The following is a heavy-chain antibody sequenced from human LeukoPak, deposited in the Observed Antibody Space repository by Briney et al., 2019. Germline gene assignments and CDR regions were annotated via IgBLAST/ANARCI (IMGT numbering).Heavy chain of an antibody. J-gene: IGHJ6*02. CDR3: ARAGGGRYGSGNMDV. Sequence: GGSLRLSCAASGFTFSSYVMSWVRQAPGKGLEWVSAISGSGGSTYYADSVKGRFTISRDNSKNTLYLHINSLRAEDTAVYYCARAGGGRYGSGNMDVWGHGTTVTVSS. CDR2: ISGSGGST. V-gene: IGHV3-23*01. CDR1: GFTFSSYV. D-gene: IGHD3-10*01.